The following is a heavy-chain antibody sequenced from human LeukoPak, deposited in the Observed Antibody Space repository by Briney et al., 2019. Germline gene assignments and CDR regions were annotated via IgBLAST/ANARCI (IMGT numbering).Heavy chain of an antibody. J-gene: IGHJ4*02. CDR1: GGSISSYY. CDR2: ISDIGSI. D-gene: IGHD2-15*01. V-gene: IGHV4-59*12. Sequence: SETLSLTCTVSGGSISSYYWSWIRQPPGKGLEWIAYISDIGSINYNPSLKSRVTISLDTSKNQFSLKLSSVTAADTAVYYCARDVPRGYCSGGSCYGYWGQGTLVTVSS. CDR3: ARDVPRGYCSGGSCYGY.